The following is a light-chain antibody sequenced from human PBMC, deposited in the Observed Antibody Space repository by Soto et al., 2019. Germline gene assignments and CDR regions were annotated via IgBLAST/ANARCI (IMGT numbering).Light chain of an antibody. J-gene: IGKJ1*01. Sequence: EIVLKKSPGALSLSPGERATLSCRASQSVSSNLAWYQQKPGQAPRLLIFGASNRATGIPDRFSGSGSGTDFTLTISRLEPEDFAVYYCQQYGTSPVTFGQGTKV. CDR2: GAS. CDR3: QQYGTSPVT. CDR1: QSVSSN. V-gene: IGKV3-20*01.